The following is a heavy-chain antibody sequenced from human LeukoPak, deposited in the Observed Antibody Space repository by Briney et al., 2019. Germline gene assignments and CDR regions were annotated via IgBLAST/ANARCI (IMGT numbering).Heavy chain of an antibody. CDR1: GFTFSGNA. CDR3: AKDLQFLLLMGEIDY. J-gene: IGHJ4*02. V-gene: IGHV3-30*04. D-gene: IGHD2-2*01. CDR2: ISYDGSNK. Sequence: PGGSLRLSCVASGFTFSGNAMHWVRQAPGKGLEWVALISYDGSNKYYADSVKGRFTISRDNSKNTLYLQMNSLRAEDTAVYYCAKDLQFLLLMGEIDYWGQGTLVTVSS.